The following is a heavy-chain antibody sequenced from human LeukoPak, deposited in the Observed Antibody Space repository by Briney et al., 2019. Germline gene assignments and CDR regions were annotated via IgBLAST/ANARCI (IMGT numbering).Heavy chain of an antibody. CDR3: ARSTMVRGVMPFDY. D-gene: IGHD3-10*01. Sequence: ASVRVSCEASGYTFTDYYIHWVRQAPGQGLEWMGWINPNSDYTFYAQKFQGRVTITADKSTSTAYMELSSLRSEDTAVYYCARSTMVRGVMPFDYWGQGTLVTVSS. CDR2: INPNSDYT. V-gene: IGHV1-2*02. CDR1: GYTFTDYY. J-gene: IGHJ4*02.